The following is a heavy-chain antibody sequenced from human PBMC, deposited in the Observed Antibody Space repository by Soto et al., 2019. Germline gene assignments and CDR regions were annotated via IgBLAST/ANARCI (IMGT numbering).Heavy chain of an antibody. Sequence: EVQLVESGGGLVQPGGSLRLSCAASGFTFSIQWLHWVRQAPGKGLVWISRINNDGTSTNYADSVKGRFTVSRDNAKKTMSLQMNSLRAEDTAVYYCASWRGGYTYGLDHWGQGTPVTVSS. D-gene: IGHD5-18*01. V-gene: IGHV3-74*01. J-gene: IGHJ4*02. CDR3: ASWRGGYTYGLDH. CDR2: INNDGTST. CDR1: GFTFSIQW.